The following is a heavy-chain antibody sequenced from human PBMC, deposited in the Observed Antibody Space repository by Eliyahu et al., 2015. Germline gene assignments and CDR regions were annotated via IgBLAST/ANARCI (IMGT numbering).Heavy chain of an antibody. CDR1: GVSFIXXX. V-gene: IGHV1-69*04. Sequence: QVHLVQSGAEVKKPGSSVKVSCKASGVSFIXXXIXGVRQAPGQGLEWMGRIIPLVGVTSYAQKFQGRVTITADRSTSTVYMELGSLRPDDTAVYYCATDITSFYDSTTNYTDDGQHWGQGALVTVSS. CDR2: IIPLVGVT. CDR3: ATDITSFYDSTTNYTDDGQH. J-gene: IGHJ1*01. D-gene: IGHD3-22*01.